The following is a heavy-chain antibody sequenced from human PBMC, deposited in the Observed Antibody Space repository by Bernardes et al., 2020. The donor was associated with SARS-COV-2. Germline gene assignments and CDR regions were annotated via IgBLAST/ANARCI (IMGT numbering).Heavy chain of an antibody. CDR2: IIHGERT. J-gene: IGHJ4*02. Sequence: SETLSLTCAVSDDSISSGAWWSWVRQPPGKGLEWIGEIIHGERTNYNPSLRSRVTISADKSKNQFSLNLSSVTAADTAVYYCAKNGAASRIDYWGQGVLVIVSS. CDR3: AKNGAASRIDY. D-gene: IGHD6-13*01. V-gene: IGHV4-4*02. CDR1: DDSISSGAW.